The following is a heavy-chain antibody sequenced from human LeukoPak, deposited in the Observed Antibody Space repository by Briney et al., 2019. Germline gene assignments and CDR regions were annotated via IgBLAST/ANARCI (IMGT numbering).Heavy chain of an antibody. CDR2: ISGSGGST. J-gene: IGHJ4*02. D-gene: IGHD6-19*01. CDR1: GFTVSSNY. Sequence: PGGSLRLSCAASGFTVSSNYMSWVRQAPGKGLEWVSAISGSGGSTYYADSVKGRFTISRDNSKNTLYLQMNSLRAEDTAVYYCAKDGYSSGWYGCGDYWGQGTLVTVSS. V-gene: IGHV3-23*01. CDR3: AKDGYSSGWYGCGDY.